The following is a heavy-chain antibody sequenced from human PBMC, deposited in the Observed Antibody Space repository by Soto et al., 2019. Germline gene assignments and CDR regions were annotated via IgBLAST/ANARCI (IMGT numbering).Heavy chain of an antibody. CDR3: VRDGTKTLRDWFDP. CDR1: GASISGFY. J-gene: IGHJ5*02. V-gene: IGHV4-4*07. D-gene: IGHD1-1*01. CDR2: IYATGTT. Sequence: SETLSFTCTVSGASISGFYSSWIRKSAGKGLEWIGRIYATGTTDYNPSLKSRVMMSVDTSKKQFSLKLRSVTAADTAVYYCVRDGTKTLRDWFDPWGQGISVTVSS.